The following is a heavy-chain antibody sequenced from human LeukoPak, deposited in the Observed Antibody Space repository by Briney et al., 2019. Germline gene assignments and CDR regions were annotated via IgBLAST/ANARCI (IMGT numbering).Heavy chain of an antibody. V-gene: IGHV3-23*01. CDR2: ISGSGGRT. D-gene: IGHD3-22*01. Sequence: GGSLRLSCAASGFSFSSYAMSWVRQAPGKGLEWVSAISGSGGRTYYADSVKGWFTISRDNSKNTLYLQMNSLRAEDTAVYYCAKVPSITMIVVVRSWGQGTLVTVSS. J-gene: IGHJ4*02. CDR1: GFSFSSYA. CDR3: AKVPSITMIVVVRS.